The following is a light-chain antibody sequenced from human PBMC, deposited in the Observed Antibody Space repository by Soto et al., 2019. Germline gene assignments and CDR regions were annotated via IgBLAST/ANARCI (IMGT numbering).Light chain of an antibody. CDR1: ASTIGRNY. CDR2: RNS. J-gene: IGLJ1*01. CDR3: AAWDDNLSGLYV. Sequence: QSSLPQSPSASGTPGQMVTISCSGSASTIGRNYVYWYQQLPGTAPKLLIYRNSQRPSGVPDRFSGSKSGTSASLAISGLRSEDEADYYCAAWDDNLSGLYVFGAGTKVT. V-gene: IGLV1-47*01.